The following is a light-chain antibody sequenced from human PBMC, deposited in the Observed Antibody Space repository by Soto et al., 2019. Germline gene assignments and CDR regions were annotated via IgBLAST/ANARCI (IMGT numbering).Light chain of an antibody. CDR3: QQYNNWRPYT. V-gene: IGKV3-15*01. CDR2: GAS. CDR1: QSVSSN. J-gene: IGKJ2*01. Sequence: ERVRTQSPATLSVSPGERATLSCRASQSVSSNLAWYQQKPGQAPRLLIYGASTRATGIPARFSGSGSGTEFTLTISSLQSEDFAVYYCQQYNNWRPYTFGQGTKLENK.